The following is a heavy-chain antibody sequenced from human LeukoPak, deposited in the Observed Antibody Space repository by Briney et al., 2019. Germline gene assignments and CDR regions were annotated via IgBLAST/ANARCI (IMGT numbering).Heavy chain of an antibody. D-gene: IGHD3-22*01. CDR2: ISAYNGNT. J-gene: IGHJ6*02. Sequence: ASVKVSCKTSGYTLTAYYVHWVRQAPGQGLEWMGWISAYNGNTNYAQKLQGRVTMTTDTSTSTAYMELRSLRSDDTAVYYCAREVTTEIYYYYGMDVWGQGTTVTVSS. CDR3: AREVTTEIYYYYGMDV. CDR1: GYTLTAYY. V-gene: IGHV1-18*04.